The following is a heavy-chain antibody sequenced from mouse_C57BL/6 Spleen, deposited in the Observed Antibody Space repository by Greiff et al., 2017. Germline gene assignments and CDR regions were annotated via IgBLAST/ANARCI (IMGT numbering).Heavy chain of an antibody. Sequence: VQLQQPGTELVKPGASVKLSCKASGYTFTSYWMHWVKQRPGQGLEWIGKIYPSNGGTTYNEKFKSKATLTVDKSSSTAYMPLSSLTSEDSAVYYCAREGEYGSSPGWFAYWGQGTLVTVSA. CDR3: AREGEYGSSPGWFAY. CDR1: GYTFTSYW. D-gene: IGHD1-1*01. V-gene: IGHV1-53*01. J-gene: IGHJ3*01. CDR2: IYPSNGGT.